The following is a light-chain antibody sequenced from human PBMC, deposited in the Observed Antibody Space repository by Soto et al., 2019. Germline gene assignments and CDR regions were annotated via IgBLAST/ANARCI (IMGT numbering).Light chain of an antibody. CDR2: AAS. J-gene: IGKJ4*01. CDR1: QGIGVY. Sequence: DIQMTQSPSSLSASLGDRVTIPCRASQGIGVYLAWFQQKPGKGPKLLIYAASTLQSGVPSRFSGSGSGTDFTLTIISLQPEDVATYYCQKYNSAPLTFCGGTKVEIK. CDR3: QKYNSAPLT. V-gene: IGKV1-27*01.